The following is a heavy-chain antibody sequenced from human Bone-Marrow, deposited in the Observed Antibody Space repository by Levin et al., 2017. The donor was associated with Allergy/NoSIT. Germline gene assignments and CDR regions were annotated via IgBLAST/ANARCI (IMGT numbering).Heavy chain of an antibody. CDR1: GFTFHDYA. V-gene: IGHV3-9*01. CDR3: ARDIRSAISTFHY. Sequence: GGSLRLSCVVSGFTFHDYAMHWVRQAPGKGLEWVAGINWNSGSIGYADSVKGRFTISRDDAKNSLYLLMDSLGPEDTALYYCARDIRSAISTFHYWGQGTLVAVSS. J-gene: IGHJ4*02. D-gene: IGHD2-2*01. CDR2: INWNSGSI.